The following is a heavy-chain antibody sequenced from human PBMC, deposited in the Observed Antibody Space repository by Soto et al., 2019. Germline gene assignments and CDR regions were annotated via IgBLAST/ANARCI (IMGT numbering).Heavy chain of an antibody. CDR1: GGSISSSYW. CDR2: IYHSGST. CDR3: VTSLNYDFWRDGGRHYYFDY. D-gene: IGHD3-3*01. V-gene: IGHV4-4*02. J-gene: IGHJ4*02. Sequence: QVQLQESGPGLVTPSGTLSLTCAVSGGSISSSYWWNWVRQPPGKGLEWIGKIYHSGSTNYNPSLKNRVTISVDKSTTKCSLRLSSVTAADTAVYFCVTSLNYDFWRDGGRHYYFDYWGQGTLVTVSS.